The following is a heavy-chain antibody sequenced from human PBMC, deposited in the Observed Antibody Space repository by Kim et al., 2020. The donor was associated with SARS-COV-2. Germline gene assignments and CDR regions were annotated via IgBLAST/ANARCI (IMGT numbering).Heavy chain of an antibody. V-gene: IGHV3-15*01. Sequence: GGSLRLSCAASGFSFNDAWVSWVRQAPGKGLEWVCRIKSKNDGGTSDDAAHLKGRFIISRDDKKRMLYLQMNNLKTEDTAVYYCAPDPHGPYWGKGTLVSVPS. CDR1: GFSFNDAW. CDR2: IKSKNDGGTS. CDR3: APDPHGPY. J-gene: IGHJ4*02.